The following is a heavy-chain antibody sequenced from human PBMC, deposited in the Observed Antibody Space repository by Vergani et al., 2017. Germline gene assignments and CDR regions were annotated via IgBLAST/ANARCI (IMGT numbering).Heavy chain of an antibody. CDR3: ASDTHSGQRADR. D-gene: IGHD6-19*01. CDR1: NDSISSSSYY. J-gene: IGHJ5*02. CDR2: IYYSGST. V-gene: IGHV4-39*07. Sequence: QVQLQESGPGLVKPSETLSLTCIVSNDSISSSSYYWGWIRQPPGKGLEWIGSIYYSGSTYYNPSLESRISISVDTSKNQFSLMLTSVTAADTAVYYCASDTHSGQRADRWGQGILVTVTS.